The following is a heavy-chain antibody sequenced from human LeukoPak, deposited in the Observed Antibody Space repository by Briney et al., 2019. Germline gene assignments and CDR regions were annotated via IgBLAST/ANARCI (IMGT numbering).Heavy chain of an antibody. CDR2: INQDGSEK. J-gene: IGHJ6*03. V-gene: IGHV3-7*01. CDR1: GFTFSSYG. Sequence: GGSLRLSCAASGFTFSSYGMHWVRQAPGKGLEWVANINQDGSEKYYVDSVKGRFTISRDNAKNSLYLQMNSLRAEDAAVYYCARDRLYMDVWGKGTTVTVSS. CDR3: ARDRLYMDV.